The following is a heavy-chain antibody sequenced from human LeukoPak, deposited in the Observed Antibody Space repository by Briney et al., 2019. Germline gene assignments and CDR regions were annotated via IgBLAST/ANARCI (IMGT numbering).Heavy chain of an antibody. CDR1: GGSISSSSYY. CDR2: IYYSGST. V-gene: IGHV4-39*07. CDR3: ARVSAVGSWYDY. D-gene: IGHD6-13*01. J-gene: IGHJ4*02. Sequence: SETLSLTGTVSGGSISSSSYYWGWIRQPPGKGLEWIGSIYYSGSTYYNPSLKSRVTISVDTSKNQFSLKLSSVTAADTAVYYCARVSAVGSWYDYWGQGTLVTVSS.